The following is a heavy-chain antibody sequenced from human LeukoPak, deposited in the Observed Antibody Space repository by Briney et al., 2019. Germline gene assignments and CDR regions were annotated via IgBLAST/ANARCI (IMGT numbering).Heavy chain of an antibody. V-gene: IGHV3-48*02. Sequence: GGSLRLSCAASGFTFSSYGMNWVRQAPGKRLEWVSYISSSSDSIYYADSVKGRFTISRDNAENSLYLQMNSLRDEDTAVYYCARAMRSGYDYWGQGNPGHRLL. J-gene: IGHJ4*02. CDR1: GFTFSSYG. CDR2: ISSSSDSI. D-gene: IGHD5-12*01. CDR3: ARAMRSGYDY.